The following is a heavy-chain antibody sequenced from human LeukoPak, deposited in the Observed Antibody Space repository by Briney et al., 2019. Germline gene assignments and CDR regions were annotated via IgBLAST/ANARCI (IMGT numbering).Heavy chain of an antibody. CDR3: AGPDITGTHYSDY. J-gene: IGHJ4*02. CDR1: GGSFSGYY. D-gene: IGHD1-7*01. CDR2: VNPSGST. Sequence: ETLSLTCAVYGGSFSGYYWSWIRQPPGKGLEWIGEVNPSGSTKYNPSLKSRVTITVDTSKFPFSLKLSSVTAADTAVYYCAGPDITGTHYSDYWGQGTLVTVP. V-gene: IGHV4-34*01.